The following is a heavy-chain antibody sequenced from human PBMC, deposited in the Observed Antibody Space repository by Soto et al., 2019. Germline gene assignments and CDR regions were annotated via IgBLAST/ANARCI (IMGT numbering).Heavy chain of an antibody. D-gene: IGHD1-26*01. CDR2: IYWDDDK. Sequence: QITLKESGPPRVKPTQTLTLTCVFSGFSLSTSGVGVGWIRLPPGKALEWLAFIYWDDDKLYSPSLKSRLTIAQDTSKNHAARTRTNMDPMDGGTYYNANRAGVQGKWDGGQFDARSLGTLVTVSP. V-gene: IGHV2-5*02. CDR1: GFSLSTSGVG. J-gene: IGHJ4*02. CDR3: ANRAGVQGKWDGGQFDA.